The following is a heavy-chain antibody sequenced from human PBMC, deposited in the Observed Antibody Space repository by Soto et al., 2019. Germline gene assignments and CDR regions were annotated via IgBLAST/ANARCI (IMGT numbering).Heavy chain of an antibody. CDR2: ISHGGST. J-gene: IGHJ5*02. Sequence: QVQLQQWGAGLLKPSETLSLTCAVYSGSLSGYYCWIRQPPGKGLEWIGEISHGGSTNYNPSLNTRATISVDTSKNQFSLKLTSVTAADTAVYYCARVSGQLSIRSSWFDPWGQGTLVTVSS. CDR1: SGSLSGYY. D-gene: IGHD1-1*01. V-gene: IGHV4-34*01. CDR3: ARVSGQLSIRSSWFDP.